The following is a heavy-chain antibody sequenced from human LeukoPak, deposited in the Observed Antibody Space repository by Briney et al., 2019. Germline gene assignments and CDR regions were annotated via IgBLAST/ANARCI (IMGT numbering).Heavy chain of an antibody. J-gene: IGHJ4*02. CDR1: GXRFSNYW. D-gene: IGHD2-8*02. CDR3: ARDGGGVSSWVSH. CDR2: IDPGDSFT. V-gene: IGHV5-10-1*01. Sequence: GESLKISWKGSGXRFSNYWSSWVRQMPGKGLEWVGRIDPGDSFTKYRPSLERRVTISADKSVITVYHQWSSLKASDTAIYYCARDGGGVSSWVSHWGQGTLVTVSS.